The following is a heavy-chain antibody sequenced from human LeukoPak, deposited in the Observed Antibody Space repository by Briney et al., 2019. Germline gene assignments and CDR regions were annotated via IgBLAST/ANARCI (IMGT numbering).Heavy chain of an antibody. CDR3: ARGHAYGGNRSFGY. CDR1: GFTFSSYW. CDR2: INSDGSST. J-gene: IGHJ4*02. Sequence: QPGGSLRLSCAASGFTFSSYWMHWVRQAPGKGLVWVSRINSDGSSTSYADSVKGRFTISRDNSKNTLYLQMNSLRAEDTAVYYCARGHAYGGNRSFGYWGQGTLVTVSS. V-gene: IGHV3-74*01. D-gene: IGHD4-23*01.